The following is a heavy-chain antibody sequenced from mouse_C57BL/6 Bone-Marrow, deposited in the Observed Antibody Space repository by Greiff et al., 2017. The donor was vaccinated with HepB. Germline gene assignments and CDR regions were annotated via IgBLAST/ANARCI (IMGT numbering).Heavy chain of an antibody. CDR3: ARRGGYDGAWFAY. CDR2: IYPRSGNT. D-gene: IGHD2-2*01. J-gene: IGHJ3*01. Sequence: VMLVESGAELARPGASVKLSCKASGYTFTSYGISWVKQRTGQGLEWIGEIYPRSGNTYYNEKFKGKATLTADKSSSTAYMELRSLTSEDSAVYFCARRGGYDGAWFAYWGQGTLVTVSA. V-gene: IGHV1-81*01. CDR1: GYTFTSYG.